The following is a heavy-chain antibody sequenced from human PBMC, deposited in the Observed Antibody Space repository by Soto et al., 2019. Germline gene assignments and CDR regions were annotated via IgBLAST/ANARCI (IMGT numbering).Heavy chain of an antibody. CDR3: AKSDYISGWYFDL. V-gene: IGHV3-23*01. Sequence: EVQLLESGGGLVQPGGSLRLSCAISGFTFSSYAMSWVRQAPGKGLEWVSDISGSGDSTHYADSVKGRFTISRDTSKSTLYLQMNILRVEDTAIYYCAKSDYISGWYFDLWGRGTLVTVSS. CDR2: ISGSGDST. CDR1: GFTFSSYA. J-gene: IGHJ2*01. D-gene: IGHD6-19*01.